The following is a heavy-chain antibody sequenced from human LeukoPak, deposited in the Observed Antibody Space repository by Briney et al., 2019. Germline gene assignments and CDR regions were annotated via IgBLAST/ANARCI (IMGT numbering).Heavy chain of an antibody. D-gene: IGHD1/OR15-1a*01. V-gene: IGHV3-11*01. CDR1: GFTFSDYY. CDR3: AKEHSYSNAFDI. J-gene: IGHJ3*02. CDR2: VSSSGSTI. Sequence: GGSLRLSCAASGFTFSDYYMSWIRQAPGKGLEWVSYVSSSGSTIYYADSVKGRFTISRDNSKNTLYLQMNSLRAEDTAVYYCAKEHSYSNAFDIWGQGTMVTVSS.